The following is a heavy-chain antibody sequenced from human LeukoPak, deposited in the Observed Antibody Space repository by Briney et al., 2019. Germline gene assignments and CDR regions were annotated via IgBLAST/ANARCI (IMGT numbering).Heavy chain of an antibody. CDR3: ASTRRAAVAGRFDS. D-gene: IGHD6-19*01. Sequence: SETLSLTCTVSGGSISTYYWSWLRQPPGKGPEWIGYIYHSGNTNYSPSLESRVTMSVDESKNQFSLRVHFVSAADTAVYYCASTRRAAVAGRFDSWGQGTLVTVSS. J-gene: IGHJ4*02. CDR1: GGSISTYY. V-gene: IGHV4-59*08. CDR2: IYHSGNT.